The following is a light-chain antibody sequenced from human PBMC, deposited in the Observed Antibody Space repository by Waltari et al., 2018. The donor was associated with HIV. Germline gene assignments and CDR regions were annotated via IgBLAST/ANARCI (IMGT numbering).Light chain of an antibody. CDR1: QIVFYSSNNRNH. Sequence: DIVMTQSPYSLAVSLGEMATIDCQSSQIVFYSSNNRNHLAWYQQKAGQRPKLLIAWASTRESGVPDRISGSAEETDYYLTIKSLKAEDVAVYYCQKYYSSPKTFGQGTTVEIK. J-gene: IGKJ1*01. CDR2: WAS. V-gene: IGKV4-1*01. CDR3: QKYYSSPKT.